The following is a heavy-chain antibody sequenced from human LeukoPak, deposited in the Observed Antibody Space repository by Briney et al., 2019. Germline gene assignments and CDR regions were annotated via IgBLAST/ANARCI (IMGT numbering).Heavy chain of an antibody. CDR2: ISYDGSNK. Sequence: GGSLRLSCAASGFTFSSYAMHWVRQAPGKGLEWVAVISYDGSNKYYADSVKGRFTISRDNSKNTLYLQMNSLRAEDTAVYYCARDAAEQQLVNYMDVWGKGTTVTVSS. CDR1: GFTFSSYA. D-gene: IGHD6-13*01. J-gene: IGHJ6*03. V-gene: IGHV3-30*01. CDR3: ARDAAEQQLVNYMDV.